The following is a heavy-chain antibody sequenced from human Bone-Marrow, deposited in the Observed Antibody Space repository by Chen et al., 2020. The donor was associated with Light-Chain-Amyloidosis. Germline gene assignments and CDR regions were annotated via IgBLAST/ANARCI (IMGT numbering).Heavy chain of an antibody. CDR2: IYYSGST. CDR3: ARARLNMVRGVAPYYFDY. CDR1: GGSISSSSYY. D-gene: IGHD3-10*01. V-gene: IGHV4-39*07. J-gene: IGHJ4*02. Sequence: QLQLQESGPGLVKPSETLSLTCTVSGGSISSSSYYWGWIRQPPGKGLEWIWSIYYSGSTYYNPSLKSRVTISVDTSKNQFSLKLSSVTAADTAVYYCARARLNMVRGVAPYYFDYWGQGTLVTVSS.